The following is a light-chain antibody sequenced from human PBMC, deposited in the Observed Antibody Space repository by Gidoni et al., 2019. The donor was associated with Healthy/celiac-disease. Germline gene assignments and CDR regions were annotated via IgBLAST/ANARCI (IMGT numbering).Light chain of an antibody. CDR2: EGS. Sequence: QSALTQPASVSWSPGQSITIPCTGTSSDVGSYNLVSWYQQHPGKAPKLMIYEGSKRPSGVSKRFSGSKSGNTASLTISGLQAEDEADYYCCSDAGSSTFVVFGGGTKLTVL. CDR3: CSDAGSSTFVV. J-gene: IGLJ2*01. V-gene: IGLV2-23*03. CDR1: SSDVGSYNL.